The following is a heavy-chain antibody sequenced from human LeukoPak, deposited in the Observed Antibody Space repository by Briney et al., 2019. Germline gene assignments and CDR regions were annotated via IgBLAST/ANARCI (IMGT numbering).Heavy chain of an antibody. CDR3: ARYGDGWFDP. CDR2: TYYRSKLYY. V-gene: IGHV6-1*01. CDR1: GDIVSSNSAA. J-gene: IGHJ5*02. D-gene: IGHD4-17*01. Sequence: SQTLSLTCALSGDIVSSNSAAWNWIRQSPSRGLEWLGRTYYRSKLYYDYAVSVKSRISINPDTSKNQFSLQLNSVTPEDTAVYYCARYGDGWFDPWGQGTLVTVSS.